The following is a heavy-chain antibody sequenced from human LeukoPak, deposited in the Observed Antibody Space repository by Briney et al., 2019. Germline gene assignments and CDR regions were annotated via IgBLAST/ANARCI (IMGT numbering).Heavy chain of an antibody. D-gene: IGHD2-2*01. J-gene: IGHJ4*02. CDR2: IYYSGST. Sequence: SQTLSLTCTVSGGSISSGDYYWSWIRQPPGKGLEWIGYIYYSGSTYYNPSLKSRVTISVDTSKNQFSLKLSSVTAADTAVYYCAREYVVVVPAATYFDYWGQGTLVTVFS. CDR1: GGSISSGDYY. V-gene: IGHV4-30-4*01. CDR3: AREYVVVVPAATYFDY.